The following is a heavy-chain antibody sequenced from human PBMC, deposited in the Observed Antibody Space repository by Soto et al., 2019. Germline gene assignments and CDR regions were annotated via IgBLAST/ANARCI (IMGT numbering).Heavy chain of an antibody. J-gene: IGHJ6*03. CDR3: AKLEGSGYYFYYYYMDV. D-gene: IGHD3-3*01. Sequence: GGSLRLSCAASGFTFSSYAMSWVRQAPGKGLEWVSAISGSGGSTYYADSVKGRFTISRDNSKNTLYLQMNSLRAEDTAVYYCAKLEGSGYYFYYYYMDVWGKGTTVTVSS. V-gene: IGHV3-23*01. CDR1: GFTFSSYA. CDR2: ISGSGGST.